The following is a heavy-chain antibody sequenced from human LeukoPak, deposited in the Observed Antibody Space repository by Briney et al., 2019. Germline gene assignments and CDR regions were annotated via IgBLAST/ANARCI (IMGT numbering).Heavy chain of an antibody. J-gene: IGHJ4*02. CDR2: IKQDGSEK. V-gene: IGHV3-7*01. CDR1: GFTFSSYW. D-gene: IGHD3-22*01. CDR3: ARDTYYYDSSGYPTGDY. Sequence: GGSLRLSCAASGFTFSSYWMSLVRQAPGKGLEWVANIKQDGSEKYYVDSVKGRFTISRDNAKNSLYLQMNSLRAEDTAVYYCARDTYYYDSSGYPTGDYWGQGTLVTVSS.